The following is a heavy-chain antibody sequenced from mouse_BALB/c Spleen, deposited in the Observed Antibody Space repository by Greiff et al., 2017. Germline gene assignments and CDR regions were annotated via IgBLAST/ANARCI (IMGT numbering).Heavy chain of an antibody. CDR1: GYSITSDYA. CDR2: ISYSGST. D-gene: IGHD1-1*02. Sequence: VQLQQSGPGLVKPSQSLSLTCTVTGYSITSDYAWNWIRQFPGNKLEWMGYISYSGSTSYNPSLKSRISITRDTSKNQFFLQLNSVTTEDTATYYCARHYGGYAMDYWGQGTSVTVSS. V-gene: IGHV3-2*02. J-gene: IGHJ4*01. CDR3: ARHYGGYAMDY.